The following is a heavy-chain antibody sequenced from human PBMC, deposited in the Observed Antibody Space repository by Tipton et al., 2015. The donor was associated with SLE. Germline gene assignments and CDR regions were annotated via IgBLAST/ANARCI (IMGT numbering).Heavy chain of an antibody. J-gene: IGHJ6*03. CDR2: ISYSGST. Sequence: TLSLTCTVSGGSISSYYWSWIRQPPGKGLEWIGYISYSGSTDYNPSLKSRVTISVDTSENQFSLTLSSVTAADTAVYFCARAPAPAPPTHYYYFMDVWGKGTTVTVSS. D-gene: IGHD2-2*01. CDR1: GGSISSYY. CDR3: ARAPAPAPPTHYYYFMDV. V-gene: IGHV4-59*01.